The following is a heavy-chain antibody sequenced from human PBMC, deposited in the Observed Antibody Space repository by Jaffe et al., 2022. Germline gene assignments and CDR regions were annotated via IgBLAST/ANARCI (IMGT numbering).Heavy chain of an antibody. CDR3: ARDSPYVDTAMVPPFDY. CDR2: ISAYNGNT. V-gene: IGHV1-18*01. CDR1: GYTFTSYG. J-gene: IGHJ4*02. D-gene: IGHD5-18*01. Sequence: QVQLVQSGAEVKKPGASVKVSCKASGYTFTSYGISWVRQAPGQGLEWMGWISAYNGNTNYAQKLQGRVTMTTDTSTSTAYMELRSLRSDDTAVYYCARDSPYVDTAMVPPFDYWGQGTLVTVSS.